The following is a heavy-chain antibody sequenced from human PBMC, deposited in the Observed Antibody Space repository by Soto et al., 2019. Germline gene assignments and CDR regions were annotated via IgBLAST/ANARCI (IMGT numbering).Heavy chain of an antibody. J-gene: IGHJ5*02. V-gene: IGHV4-39*01. Sequence: QLQLQESGPGLVKPSETLSLTCTVSGGSISSSSYYWGWIRQPPGKGLEWIGSIYYSGSTYYNPSLKSRVTISVDTSKNQFSLKLSSVTAADTAVYYCARQCGRYYGSGSYLGWFDPWGQGTLVTVSS. CDR3: ARQCGRYYGSGSYLGWFDP. CDR2: IYYSGST. CDR1: GGSISSSSYY. D-gene: IGHD3-10*01.